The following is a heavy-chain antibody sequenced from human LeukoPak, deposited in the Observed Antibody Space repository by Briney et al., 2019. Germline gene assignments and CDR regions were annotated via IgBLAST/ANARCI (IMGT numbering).Heavy chain of an antibody. D-gene: IGHD1-26*01. V-gene: IGHV1-46*01. J-gene: IGHJ4*02. CDR3: ARYGRHSGSYYHFDY. Sequence: ASVKVSCKASGYTFTSYYMHWVRQAPGQGLEWMGIINPSGGSTSYAQKFQGRVTMTRDMSTSTVYMELSSLRSEDTAVYYCARYGRHSGSYYHFDYWGQGTLVTVSS. CDR2: INPSGGST. CDR1: GYTFTSYY.